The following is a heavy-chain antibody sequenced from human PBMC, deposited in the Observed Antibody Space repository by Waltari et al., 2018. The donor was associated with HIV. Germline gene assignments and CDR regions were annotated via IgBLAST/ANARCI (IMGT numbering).Heavy chain of an antibody. Sequence: QVQLQESGPGLVKPSGTLSPTCVVPGASISNNHWWSWVRQPPGKGLEWIGEIFHSGTTNYNPSLKSRVTIAVDKSKNEFSLKVSSVTAADTAVYYCASLAFPDYWGQGTLVTVSS. D-gene: IGHD3-3*02. CDR1: GASISNNHW. V-gene: IGHV4-4*02. CDR3: ASLAFPDY. J-gene: IGHJ4*02. CDR2: IFHSGTT.